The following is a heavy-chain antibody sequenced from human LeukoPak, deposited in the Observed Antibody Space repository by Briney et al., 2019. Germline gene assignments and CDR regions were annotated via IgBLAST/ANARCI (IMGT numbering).Heavy chain of an antibody. D-gene: IGHD5-24*01. CDR3: ARVSEMATITHYSYYYGMDV. Sequence: GASVKVSCKASGYTFTSYGISWVRQAPGQGLEWMGWINAYNGNTNYAQKLQGRGTMTTDTSTSTAYMELRSMRSDDTAVYYCARVSEMATITHYSYYYGMDVWGHGKTVTVSS. J-gene: IGHJ6*02. CDR2: INAYNGNT. CDR1: GYTFTSYG. V-gene: IGHV1-18*01.